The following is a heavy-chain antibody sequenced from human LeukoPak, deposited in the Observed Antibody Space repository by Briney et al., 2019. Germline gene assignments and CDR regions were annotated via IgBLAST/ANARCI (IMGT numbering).Heavy chain of an antibody. J-gene: IGHJ3*02. V-gene: IGHV3-23*01. CDR1: GFTFSSYA. CDR2: ISGSGGST. Sequence: GGSLRLSCAASGFTFSSYAMSGVRQARGKGVEGVSAISGSGGSTYYADSVKGRFTISRDNSKNTLYLQMNSLRAEDTAVYYCAKDYDSSGYYYDAFDIWGQGTMVTVSS. CDR3: AKDYDSSGYYYDAFDI. D-gene: IGHD3-22*01.